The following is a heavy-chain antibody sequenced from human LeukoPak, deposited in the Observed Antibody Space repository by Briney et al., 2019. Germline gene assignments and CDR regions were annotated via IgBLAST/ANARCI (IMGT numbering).Heavy chain of an antibody. D-gene: IGHD5-18*01. CDR3: ARMGMDPAMITNFFDY. V-gene: IGHV1-46*01. Sequence: ASVKVSCKASGYSFTSNNLHWVRQAPGQGPEWMGVIYPSGGRTNYAQKFQGRLTVTRDTSTTTVYTELSSLRSEDTAVYYCARMGMDPAMITNFFDYWGQGTLVTVSS. CDR1: GYSFTSNN. CDR2: IYPSGGRT. J-gene: IGHJ4*02.